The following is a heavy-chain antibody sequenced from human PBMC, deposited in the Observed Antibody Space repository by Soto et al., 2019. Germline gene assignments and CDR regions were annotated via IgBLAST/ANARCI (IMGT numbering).Heavy chain of an antibody. Sequence: QVQLVQSGAEVKKPGSSVKVSCKASGGTFSSYAISWVRQAPGQGLEWMGGIIPIFGTANYAQKFQGRVTITADKSTSTAYRELSSLRSEDTAVYYCARDIAVAGTVPYYYYYYGMDVWGQGTTVTVSS. CDR3: ARDIAVAGTVPYYYYYYGMDV. CDR1: GGTFSSYA. J-gene: IGHJ6*02. D-gene: IGHD6-19*01. V-gene: IGHV1-69*06. CDR2: IIPIFGTA.